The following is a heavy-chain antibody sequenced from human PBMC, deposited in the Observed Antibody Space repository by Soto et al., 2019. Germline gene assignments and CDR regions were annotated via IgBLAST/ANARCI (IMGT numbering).Heavy chain of an antibody. CDR3: ARPAATVIFYSGMDV. CDR1: GFTFSDYA. V-gene: IGHV3-30-3*01. J-gene: IGHJ6*02. Sequence: GGSLRLACAASGFTFSDYAMHWVRQAPGKGLEWVAIISFDGSNEHYADSVQGRFTISRDNSENTLYLQMNSLRADDTAVYYCARPAATVIFYSGMDVWGQGTTVTVSS. D-gene: IGHD4-17*01. CDR2: ISFDGSNE.